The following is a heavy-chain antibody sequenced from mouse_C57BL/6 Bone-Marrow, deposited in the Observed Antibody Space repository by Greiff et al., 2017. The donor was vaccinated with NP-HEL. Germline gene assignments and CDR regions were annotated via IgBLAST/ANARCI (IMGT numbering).Heavy chain of an antibody. Sequence: EVKLVESGGGLVQPGGSLSLSCAASGFTFTDYYMSWVRQPPGKALEWLGFIRNKANGYTTEYSASVKGRFTISRDNSHSILYLQMNALRAEDSATYYCARSPLYYGSSPYAMDYWGQGTSVTVSS. CDR2: IRNKANGYTT. J-gene: IGHJ4*01. V-gene: IGHV7-3*01. CDR3: ARSPLYYGSSPYAMDY. CDR1: GFTFTDYY. D-gene: IGHD1-1*01.